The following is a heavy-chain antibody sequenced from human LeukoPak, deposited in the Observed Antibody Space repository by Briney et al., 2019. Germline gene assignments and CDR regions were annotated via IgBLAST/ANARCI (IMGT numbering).Heavy chain of an antibody. Sequence: GGSLRLSCAASGFTFSSYGMHWVRQAPGKGLEWVAVISYDGSNKYYADSVKGRFTISRDNSKNTLYLQMNSLRAEDTAVYYCAKGPGAYYSGMDVGGKGTTVTVSS. D-gene: IGHD3-10*01. CDR3: AKGPGAYYSGMDV. J-gene: IGHJ6*04. CDR1: GFTFSSYG. CDR2: ISYDGSNK. V-gene: IGHV3-30*18.